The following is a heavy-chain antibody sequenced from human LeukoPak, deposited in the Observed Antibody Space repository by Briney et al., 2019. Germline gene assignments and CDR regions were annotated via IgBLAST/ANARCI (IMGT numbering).Heavy chain of an antibody. J-gene: IGHJ4*02. V-gene: IGHV3-33*08. CDR2: IWYDGSNK. CDR1: GFTFSNAW. D-gene: IGHD5-18*01. Sequence: GGSLRLSCAASGFTFSNAWMSWVRQAPGKGLAWVSVIWYDGSNKYYADSVKGRFTISRDNSKNTLYLQMSSLRAEDTAVYSCARDGGYSYGPLEYYFDYWGQGTLVTVSS. CDR3: ARDGGYSYGPLEYYFDY.